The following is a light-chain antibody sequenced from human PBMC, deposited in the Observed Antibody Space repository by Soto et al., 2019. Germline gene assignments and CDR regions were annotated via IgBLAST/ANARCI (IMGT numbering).Light chain of an antibody. CDR2: GAS. V-gene: IGKV3-20*01. Sequence: EIVLTQSPGTLSLSPGERATLSCRASQSVSSRYLAWYQQKPVQAPRLLIYGASSRATGIPDRFSGSGSGTDFTLAISRLEPEDFAVYYCQQYGSSPRYTFGQGTKLEIK. CDR1: QSVSSRY. J-gene: IGKJ2*01. CDR3: QQYGSSPRYT.